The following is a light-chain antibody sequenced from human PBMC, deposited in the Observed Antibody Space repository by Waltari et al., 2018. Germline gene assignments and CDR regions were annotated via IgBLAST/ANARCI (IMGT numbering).Light chain of an antibody. CDR2: DVS. Sequence: QSALTQPASVSGSPGQSITISSTGTATDPAGYNYFSWYQQRPGKAPKLNIFDVSSRPSGISNRFSGSKFGNTASLTISGLQPEDEADYYCCSFTSSSTWVFGGGTNLTVL. CDR1: ATDPAGYNY. V-gene: IGLV2-14*01. J-gene: IGLJ3*02. CDR3: CSFTSSSTWV.